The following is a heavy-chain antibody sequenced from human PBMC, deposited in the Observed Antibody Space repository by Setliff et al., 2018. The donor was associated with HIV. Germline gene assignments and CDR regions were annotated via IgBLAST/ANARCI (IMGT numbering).Heavy chain of an antibody. D-gene: IGHD6-19*01. CDR2: INHSGST. J-gene: IGHJ1*01. CDR1: GGSFSGYY. CDR3: ARSYSSGSRYFQH. Sequence: PSETLSLTCAVYGGSFSGYYWSWIRQPPGKGLEWIGEINHSGSTNYNPSLKSRVIISVDTSKNQFSLKLSSVTAADTAVYYCARSYSSGSRYFQHWGQGILVTVSS. V-gene: IGHV4-34*01.